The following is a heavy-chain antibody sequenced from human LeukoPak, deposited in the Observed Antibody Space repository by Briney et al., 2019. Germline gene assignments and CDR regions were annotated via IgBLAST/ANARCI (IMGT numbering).Heavy chain of an antibody. CDR1: GFSLSSYD. D-gene: IGHD2-15*01. CDR2: IDTDGDT. Sequence: GGSLRLSCAAAGFSLSSYDMHWVRQVTGKGLEWVSLIDTDGDTYYAGSVKGRFTISRENAKNALYLQMNSMRAGDTVVYYCAREYCSGGSCYDAFDIWGQGTMVTVSS. CDR3: AREYCSGGSCYDAFDI. J-gene: IGHJ3*02. V-gene: IGHV3-13*01.